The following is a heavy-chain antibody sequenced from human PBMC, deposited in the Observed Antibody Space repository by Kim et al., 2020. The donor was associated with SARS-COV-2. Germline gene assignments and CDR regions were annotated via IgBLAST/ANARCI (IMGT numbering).Heavy chain of an antibody. CDR2: FDPEDGET. Sequence: ASVKVSCKVSGYTLTELSMHWVRQAPGKGLEWMGGFDPEDGETIYAQKFQGRVTMTEDTSTDTAYMELSSLRSEDTAVYYCATYPRYSGYVREVGNFDYWGQGTLVTVSS. CDR1: GYTLTELS. CDR3: ATYPRYSGYVREVGNFDY. D-gene: IGHD5-12*01. J-gene: IGHJ4*02. V-gene: IGHV1-24*01.